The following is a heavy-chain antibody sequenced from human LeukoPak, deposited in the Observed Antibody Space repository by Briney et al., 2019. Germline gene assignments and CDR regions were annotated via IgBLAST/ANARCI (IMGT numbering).Heavy chain of an antibody. D-gene: IGHD3-16*02. Sequence: GGSLRLSCAASGFTFSSYAMSWVRQAPGKGLEWVSAISGSGGSTYYADSVKGRFTISRDNSKNTLYLQMNSLRAEDTAVYYCARVLYDYVWGSYRYLYAFDIWGQGTMVTVSS. CDR3: ARVLYDYVWGSYRYLYAFDI. J-gene: IGHJ3*02. CDR1: GFTFSSYA. CDR2: ISGSGGST. V-gene: IGHV3-23*01.